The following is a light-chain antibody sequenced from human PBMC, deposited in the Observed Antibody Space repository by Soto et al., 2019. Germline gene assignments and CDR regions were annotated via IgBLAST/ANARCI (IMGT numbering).Light chain of an antibody. J-gene: IGKJ1*01. CDR2: KAS. CDR3: QQSYSSTWT. Sequence: DIQMTQSPSILSAIVGDRVTITCRASQTISSWLAWYQQKPGKAPKLLIYKASTLKSGVPSRFSGSGSGTDFTLTISSLQPEDFATYYCQQSYSSTWTFGQGTKVDIK. V-gene: IGKV1-5*03. CDR1: QTISSW.